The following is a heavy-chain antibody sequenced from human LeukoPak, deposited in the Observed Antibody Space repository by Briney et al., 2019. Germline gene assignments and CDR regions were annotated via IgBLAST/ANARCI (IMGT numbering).Heavy chain of an antibody. V-gene: IGHV4-39*02. J-gene: IGHJ4*02. CDR3: AREEYNYGLYYFDF. D-gene: IGHD5-18*01. CDR1: GGPISTDSHY. Sequence: WETLSLTCTVSGGPISTDSHYWGWIRQPPGKGLEWIGIIYYSGSTYYEPSLKSRVTISIDTSKNQFSLKLTSVSAADTAVYYCAREEYNYGLYYFDFWGQGSLVTVSS. CDR2: IYYSGST.